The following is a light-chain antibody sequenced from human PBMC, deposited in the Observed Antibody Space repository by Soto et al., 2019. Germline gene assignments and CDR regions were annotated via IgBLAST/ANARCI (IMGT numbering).Light chain of an antibody. J-gene: IGLJ2*01. CDR2: EGS. CDR1: SSDVGSYNP. CDR3: CSYVGNTFSVV. Sequence: QSALTQPASVSGSPGQSITISCTGTSSDVGSYNPVSWYQQHPGKAPKVMIYEGSKRPSGVSNRFSGSKSGNTASLTISGLQTEDEADYYCCSYVGNTFSVVFGGGTKLTVL. V-gene: IGLV2-23*01.